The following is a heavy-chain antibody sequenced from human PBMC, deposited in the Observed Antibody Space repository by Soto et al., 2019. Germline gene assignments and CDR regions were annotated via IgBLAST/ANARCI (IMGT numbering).Heavy chain of an antibody. CDR1: GGSVSSGRYY. CDR2: IYYSGST. D-gene: IGHD1-1*01. J-gene: IGHJ4*02. CDR3: TSGIISKDD. Sequence: KSXETLSLSCTVSGGSVSSGRYYWSWIRQPPGKVLEWIGYIYYSGSTNYNPSLKSRVTISVDTSKNQFSLKLSSVTAADTAVYYCTSGIISKDDWGQGTLVTVSS. V-gene: IGHV4-61*01.